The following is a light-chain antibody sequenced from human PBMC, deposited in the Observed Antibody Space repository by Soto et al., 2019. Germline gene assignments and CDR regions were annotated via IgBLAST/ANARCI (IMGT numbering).Light chain of an antibody. Sequence: SYELTQSPSVSVAPGQTARITCGGNNIGSKSVHWYQQKPGQAPVAVIYDDSDRPSGIPERFSGSNSGNKATLTISRVEAGDEADFYCQVWDSRSEHWVFGGGTKVTVL. J-gene: IGLJ3*02. CDR1: NIGSKS. CDR2: DDS. CDR3: QVWDSRSEHWV. V-gene: IGLV3-21*02.